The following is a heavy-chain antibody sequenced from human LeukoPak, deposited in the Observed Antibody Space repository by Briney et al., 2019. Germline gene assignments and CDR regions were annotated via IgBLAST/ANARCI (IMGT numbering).Heavy chain of an antibody. CDR1: GFTFSSYA. CDR2: ISGSSNYI. CDR3: ARGSEWTSGVSDY. J-gene: IGHJ4*02. D-gene: IGHD3-3*01. V-gene: IGHV3-21*01. Sequence: GGSLRLSCAASGFTFSSYAMSWVRQAPGKGLEWVSSISGSSNYIYYADSVKGRFTISRDNARNSLYLQMSSLRAEDTAVYYCARGSEWTSGVSDYWGQGTLVTVSS.